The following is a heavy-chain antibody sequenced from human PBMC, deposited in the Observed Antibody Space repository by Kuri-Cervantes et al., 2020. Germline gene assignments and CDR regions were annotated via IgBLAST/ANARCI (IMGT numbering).Heavy chain of an antibody. V-gene: IGHV3-30*02. Sequence: LSLTCAASGFTFSSYGMYWVRQAPGKGLEWVAFIRYDESNKYYADSVKGRFTISRDNSKNTPYLQMNSLRDEDTAVYYCAKDLKGAGGSGSYYASAIDYWGQGSLVTVSS. J-gene: IGHJ4*02. CDR3: AKDLKGAGGSGSYYASAIDY. CDR2: IRYDESNK. CDR1: GFTFSSYG. D-gene: IGHD3-10*01.